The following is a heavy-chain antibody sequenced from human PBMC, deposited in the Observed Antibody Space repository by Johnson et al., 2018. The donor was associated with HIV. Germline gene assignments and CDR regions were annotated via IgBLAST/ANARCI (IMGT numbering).Heavy chain of an antibody. CDR1: GLTFSDYY. J-gene: IGHJ3*02. Sequence: QVQLVESGGGVVQPGRSLRLSCAAPGLTFSDYYMTWIRQAPGKGLEWVSYISSSGSTMYYADSVKGRFTISRDNAKNSLYLQMNSLRAEDTAVYYCARNGLIPAAKGVAFDIWGQGTMVTVSS. CDR3: ARNGLIPAAKGVAFDI. D-gene: IGHD2-2*01. V-gene: IGHV3-11*01. CDR2: ISSSGSTM.